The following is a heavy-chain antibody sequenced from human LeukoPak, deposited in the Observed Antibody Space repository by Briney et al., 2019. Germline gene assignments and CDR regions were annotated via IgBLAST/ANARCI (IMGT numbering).Heavy chain of an antibody. D-gene: IGHD2-2*01. CDR2: INSDGGDT. J-gene: IGHJ4*02. V-gene: IGHV3-74*01. Sequence: PGGSLRLSCAAAGFSFSSYWMHWVRQAPGKGLVWFSRINSDGGDTSYADSVKGRFTISRDNAKNTLYLQMNSLGVEDTAVYYCAKGCRSSSCYGNWGQGTLVSVSS. CDR3: AKGCRSSSCYGN. CDR1: GFSFSSYW.